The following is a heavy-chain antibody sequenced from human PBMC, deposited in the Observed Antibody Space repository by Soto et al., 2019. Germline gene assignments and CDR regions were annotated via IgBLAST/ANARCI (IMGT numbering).Heavy chain of an antibody. J-gene: IGHJ5*02. CDR1: GFTFRSYT. V-gene: IGHV3-23*01. Sequence: LRLSCAASGFTFRSYTMSWVRQAPGKGLEWVSSFSGRDATTYYADSVKGRFTISRDNSKNTLYLQMNSLRAEDTALYFCVRTIVGATKGGWFDPWGQGALVTVSS. D-gene: IGHD1-26*01. CDR3: VRTIVGATKGGWFDP. CDR2: FSGRDATT.